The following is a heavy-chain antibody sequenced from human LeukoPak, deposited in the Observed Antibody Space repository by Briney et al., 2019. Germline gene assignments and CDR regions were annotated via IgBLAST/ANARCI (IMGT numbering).Heavy chain of an antibody. J-gene: IGHJ4*02. D-gene: IGHD2/OR15-2a*01. CDR3: ARSMDLDY. CDR2: IFNSGST. CDR1: GYYIIKGQF. Sequence: SETLSLTCNVSGYYIIKGQFWGWIRQPPGKRLEWIGSIFNSGSTYYNPSLKSRVTVSVDTSKNQFSLKLNSVTAADTAVYYCARSMDLDYWGQGTLVTVSS. V-gene: IGHV4-38-2*02.